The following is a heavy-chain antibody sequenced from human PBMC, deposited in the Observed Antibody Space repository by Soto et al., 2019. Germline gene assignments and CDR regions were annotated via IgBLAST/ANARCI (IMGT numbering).Heavy chain of an antibody. CDR3: ARDTSYSSSWYYYYGMDV. CDR1: GFTFSSYG. D-gene: IGHD6-13*01. Sequence: GGSLRLSCAASGFTFSSYGMHWVRQAPGKGLEWVAVIWYDGSNKYYADSVKGRFTISRDNAKNSLYLQMNSLRAEDTAVYYCARDTSYSSSWYYYYGMDVWGQGTTVTVSS. J-gene: IGHJ6*02. V-gene: IGHV3-33*01. CDR2: IWYDGSNK.